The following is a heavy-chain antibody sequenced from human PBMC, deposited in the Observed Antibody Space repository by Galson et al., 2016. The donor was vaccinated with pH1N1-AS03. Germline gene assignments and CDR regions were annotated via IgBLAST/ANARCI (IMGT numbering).Heavy chain of an antibody. D-gene: IGHD6-6*01. V-gene: IGHV4-4*07. CDR3: AREQLDNWFDP. CDR2: VYTSGST. CDR1: GDAIGSYY. J-gene: IGHJ5*02. Sequence: SETLSLTCTVSGDAIGSYYWSWIRQPAGKGLQWIGRVYTSGSTNYNPSLKSRVTMSVDISKNQFSLKLSSVTAADTAAYYCAREQLDNWFDPWGQGTLVTVSS.